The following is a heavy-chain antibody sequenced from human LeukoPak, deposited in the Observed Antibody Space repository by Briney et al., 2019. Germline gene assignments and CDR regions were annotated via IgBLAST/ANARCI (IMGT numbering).Heavy chain of an antibody. Sequence: GGSLRLSCAASRFIFSNYAMSWVRQAPGKGLEWVSGISGSGGSTYYADFVKGRFTISRDNSKKTLYMQMNSLRAADTAVYYCARLFSSALDYWGQGTLVTVSS. D-gene: IGHD6-19*01. CDR2: ISGSGGST. CDR3: ARLFSSALDY. V-gene: IGHV3-23*01. CDR1: RFIFSNYA. J-gene: IGHJ4*02.